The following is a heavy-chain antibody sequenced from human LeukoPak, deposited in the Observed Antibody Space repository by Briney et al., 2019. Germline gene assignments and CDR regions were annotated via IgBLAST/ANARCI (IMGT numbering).Heavy chain of an antibody. Sequence: ASVKVSCKAAGYAFTGSYIHWVRQAPGQGLEWMGWINPNNGFTAYAQNFQGRVTMTRDTAISTAYMDLSRLASDDTAVYYCASGYSDYADYYNYYMDVWGKGTTVTVSS. J-gene: IGHJ6*03. CDR2: INPNNGFT. CDR1: GYAFTGSY. V-gene: IGHV1-2*02. D-gene: IGHD4-11*01. CDR3: ASGYSDYADYYNYYMDV.